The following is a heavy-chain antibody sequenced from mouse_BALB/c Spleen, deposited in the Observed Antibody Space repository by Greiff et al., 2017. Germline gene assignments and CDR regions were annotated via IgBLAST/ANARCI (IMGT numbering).Heavy chain of an antibody. V-gene: IGHV5-6-5*01. J-gene: IGHJ2*01. CDR3: ARVPRGYFDY. CDR2: ISSGGST. CDR1: GFTFSSYA. Sequence: EVKLEESGGGLVKPGGSLKLSCAASGFTFSSYAMSWVRQTPEKRLEWVASISSGGSTYYPDSVKGRFTISRDNARNILYLQMSSLRSEDTAMYYCARVPRGYFDYWGQGTTLTVSS.